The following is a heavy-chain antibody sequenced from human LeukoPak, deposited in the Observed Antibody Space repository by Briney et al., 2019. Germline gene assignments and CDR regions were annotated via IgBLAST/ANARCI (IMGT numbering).Heavy chain of an antibody. CDR3: VRRDQYVSADY. Sequence: SETLSLTCTVSGGSITNSNYFWDWIRQPPGKGLEWIGTIYYTGTTYYNPSLKSRVTISIDTSKNQFSLKLTSLTAADTAVYSCVRRDQYVSADYWGQGTLVTVSS. CDR1: GGSITNSNYF. CDR2: IYYTGTT. V-gene: IGHV4-39*01. J-gene: IGHJ4*02. D-gene: IGHD2-21*01.